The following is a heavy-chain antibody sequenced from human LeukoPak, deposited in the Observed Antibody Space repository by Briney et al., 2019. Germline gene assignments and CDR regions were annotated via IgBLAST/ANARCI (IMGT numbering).Heavy chain of an antibody. J-gene: IGHJ4*02. Sequence: PGGSLRLSCAASGFTFSSYWMSWVRQARGKGLEWVANIKQDGSEKYYVDSVKGRFTISRDNAKNSLYLQMNSLRAEDTAVYYCARAGEYYVWGSYRPDYWGQGTLVTVSS. CDR2: IKQDGSEK. CDR1: GFTFSSYW. CDR3: ARAGEYYVWGSYRPDY. D-gene: IGHD3-16*02. V-gene: IGHV3-7*01.